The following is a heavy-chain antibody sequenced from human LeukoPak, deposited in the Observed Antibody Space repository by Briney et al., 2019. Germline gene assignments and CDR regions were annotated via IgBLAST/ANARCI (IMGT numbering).Heavy chain of an antibody. J-gene: IGHJ6*04. Sequence: ASVKVSCKASGGTFSSYAISWVRQAPGQGLEWMGGIIPIFGTANYAQKFQGRVTITADESTSTAYMELSSLRSEDTAVYYCARDRTGYRSGGSCYSFGLYYYGMDVWGKGTTVTVSS. D-gene: IGHD2-15*01. CDR1: GGTFSSYA. CDR3: ARDRTGYRSGGSCYSFGLYYYGMDV. CDR2: IIPIFGTA. V-gene: IGHV1-69*01.